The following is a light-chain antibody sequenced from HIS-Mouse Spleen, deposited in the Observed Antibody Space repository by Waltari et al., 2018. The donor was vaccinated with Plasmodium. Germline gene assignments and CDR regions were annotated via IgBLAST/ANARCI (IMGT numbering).Light chain of an antibody. J-gene: IGLJ3*02. CDR2: QDS. Sequence: SYELTQPPSVSVSPGQTASITCSGDTLGDKYACWYQQKQGQSPVLVIYQDSKRPSGIPERFSGSSSGTMATLTISGAQVEDEADYYCYSTDSSGNHRVFGGGTKLTVL. CDR3: YSTDSSGNHRV. V-gene: IGLV3-10*01. CDR1: TLGDKY.